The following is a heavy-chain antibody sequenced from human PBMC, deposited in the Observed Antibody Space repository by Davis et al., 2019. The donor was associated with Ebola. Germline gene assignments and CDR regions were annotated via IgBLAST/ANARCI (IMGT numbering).Heavy chain of an antibody. CDR3: ARAGLYSSSWEEPLYYYYYMDV. Sequence: GGSLRLSCAASGFTFSSYWMSWVRQAPGKGLEWVANIKQDGSEKYYVDSVKGRFTISRDNAKNSLYLQMNSLRAEDTAVYYCARAGLYSSSWEEPLYYYYYMDVWGKGTTVTVSS. D-gene: IGHD6-13*01. CDR2: IKQDGSEK. V-gene: IGHV3-7*03. J-gene: IGHJ6*03. CDR1: GFTFSSYW.